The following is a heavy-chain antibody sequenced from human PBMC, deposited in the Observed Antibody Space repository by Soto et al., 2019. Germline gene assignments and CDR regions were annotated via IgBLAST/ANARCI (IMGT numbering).Heavy chain of an antibody. Sequence: PSETLSLTCTVSGASISSGDYHWSWILHPPGKGLEWIAYIYYSVSTYYNPSLKSRVTISVDSSKNHFSLKLSSVTAADTAVYYCARAPSGSLSAFHIWGNGTMVSVS. V-gene: IGHV4-30-4*01. CDR2: IYYSVST. D-gene: IGHD2-15*01. CDR3: ARAPSGSLSAFHI. CDR1: GASISSGDYH. J-gene: IGHJ3*02.